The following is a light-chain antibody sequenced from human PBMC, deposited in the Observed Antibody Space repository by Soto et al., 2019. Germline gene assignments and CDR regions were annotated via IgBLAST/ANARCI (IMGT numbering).Light chain of an antibody. V-gene: IGKV1-33*01. Sequence: DIPMTQSPSSLSASVGDRVTITCQASQDISNYLNWYQQKPGKAPKLLIYDASNLETGVPSRFSGIGSWTDFTFTISSLQPEDIATYYCQQYDNLPFGQGTRLEIK. CDR2: DAS. J-gene: IGKJ5*01. CDR1: QDISNY. CDR3: QQYDNLP.